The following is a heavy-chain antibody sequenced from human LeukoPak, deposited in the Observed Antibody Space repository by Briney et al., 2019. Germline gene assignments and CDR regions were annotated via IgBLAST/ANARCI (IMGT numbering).Heavy chain of an antibody. CDR3: AIDSTGYYKQRPYYFDY. J-gene: IGHJ4*02. CDR2: IIPVFGTP. D-gene: IGHD3-22*01. Sequence: LVKVSCKASGGTFSHFDINWVRQAPGQGLEWMGGIIPVFGTPNYAQKFQDRFTITTDESTSTAYMDLNSLRSEDTAVYYCAIDSTGYYKQRPYYFDYWGQGALVTVSA. CDR1: GGTFSHFD. V-gene: IGHV1-69*05.